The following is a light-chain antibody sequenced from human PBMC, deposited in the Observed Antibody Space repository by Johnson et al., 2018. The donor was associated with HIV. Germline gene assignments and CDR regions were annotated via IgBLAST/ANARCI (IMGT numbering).Light chain of an antibody. J-gene: IGLJ1*01. CDR3: GTWDSSLRAGIC. CDR1: SSHIGNNY. Sequence: HSVLTQPPSVSAAPGQKVTVSCSGSSSHIGNNYVSWYQQLPGTAPKLLIYDNNKRPSGIPDRFSGSKSGTSATLGITGLQTGDAADYYCGTWDSSLRAGICIGTGTTVTVL. CDR2: DNN. V-gene: IGLV1-51*01.